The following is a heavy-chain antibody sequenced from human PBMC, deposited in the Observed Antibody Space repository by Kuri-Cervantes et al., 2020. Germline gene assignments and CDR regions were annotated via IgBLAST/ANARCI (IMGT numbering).Heavy chain of an antibody. CDR1: GFTFRNYG. D-gene: IGHD3-3*01. CDR2: IWYDGSNK. Sequence: GGSLRLSCAASGFTFRNYGMDWVRQAPGKGLEWVAVIWYDGSNKYYADSVKGRFTISRDNSQNTLYLQMNSLRVEDTAVYYCARCAPYDFWSGYGDYYMDVWGKGTTVTVSS. CDR3: ARCAPYDFWSGYGDYYMDV. V-gene: IGHV3-33*01. J-gene: IGHJ6*03.